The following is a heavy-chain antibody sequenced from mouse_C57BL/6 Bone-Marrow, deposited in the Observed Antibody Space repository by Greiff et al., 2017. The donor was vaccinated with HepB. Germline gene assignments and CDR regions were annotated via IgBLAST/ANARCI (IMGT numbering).Heavy chain of an antibody. CDR3: ARGGLPFDY. J-gene: IGHJ2*01. Sequence: VQLQQSVAELVRPGASVKLSCTASGFKIKNTYMHWVKQRPEQGLEWIGRIDPANGNTKYAPKFQGKATITADTSSNTAYLQLSSLTSEDTAIYYCARGGLPFDYWGQGTTLTVSS. CDR2: IDPANGNT. V-gene: IGHV14-3*01. CDR1: GFKIKNTY. D-gene: IGHD3-1*01.